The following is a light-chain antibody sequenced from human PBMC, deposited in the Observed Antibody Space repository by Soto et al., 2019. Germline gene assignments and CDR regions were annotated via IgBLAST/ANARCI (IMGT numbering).Light chain of an antibody. J-gene: IGKJ4*01. CDR3: QQRSAWPPT. Sequence: ETVMTQSPATLSVSPGERATLSCRASQSVSSNLAWYQQKPGQPPRLLIYDISTRATGIPTRFSGSGSGTDFTLTISSLEPEDFAVYYCQQRSAWPPTFGGGTKVDI. CDR1: QSVSSN. CDR2: DIS. V-gene: IGKV3-11*01.